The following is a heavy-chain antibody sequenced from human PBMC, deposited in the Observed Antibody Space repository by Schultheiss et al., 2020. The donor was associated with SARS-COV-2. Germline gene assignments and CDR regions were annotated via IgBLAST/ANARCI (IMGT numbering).Heavy chain of an antibody. CDR1: GFTVSSNY. CDR2: IYSGGST. J-gene: IGHJ4*02. CDR3: AKDFSGYHDD. V-gene: IGHV3-53*01. D-gene: IGHD5-12*01. Sequence: GESLKISCAASGFTVSSNYMSWVRQAPGKGLEWVSVIYSGGSTYYADSVKGRFTISRDNAKNTLYLQMSSLRPEDTAVYYCAKDFSGYHDDWGQGTLVTVS.